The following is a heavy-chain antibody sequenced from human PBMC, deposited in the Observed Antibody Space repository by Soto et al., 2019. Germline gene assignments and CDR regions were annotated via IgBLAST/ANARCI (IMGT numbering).Heavy chain of an antibody. CDR3: ARDRTDSGYYTNWLDP. J-gene: IGHJ5*02. CDR2: IIPIFGTT. D-gene: IGHD3-22*01. CDR1: GGTFVSDA. V-gene: IGHV1-69*06. Sequence: SVKVSCKASGGTFVSDAITLLLQAPVQVLEWVGRIIPIFGTTNYAQNLQGRVTISADKSTLTSYMELHSLTSDDTALYYCARDRTDSGYYTNWLDPWGQGTQVTVSS.